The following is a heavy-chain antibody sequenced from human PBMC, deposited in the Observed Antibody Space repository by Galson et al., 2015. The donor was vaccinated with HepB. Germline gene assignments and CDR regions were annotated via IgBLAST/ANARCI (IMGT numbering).Heavy chain of an antibody. CDR2: IIPIFGTA. CDR3: ARCMTTVVSDAFDI. CDR1: GGTFSSYA. V-gene: IGHV1-69*13. Sequence: SVKVSCKASGGTFSSYAISWVRQAPGQGLEWMGGIIPIFGTANYAQKFQGRVTITADESTSTAYMELSSLRSEDTAVYYCARCMTTVVSDAFDIWGQGTMVTVSS. D-gene: IGHD4-23*01. J-gene: IGHJ3*02.